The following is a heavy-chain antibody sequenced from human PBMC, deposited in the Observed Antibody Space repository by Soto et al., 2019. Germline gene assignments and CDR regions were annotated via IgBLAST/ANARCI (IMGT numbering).Heavy chain of an antibody. J-gene: IGHJ5*02. V-gene: IGHV1-69*06. CDR1: GGTFSSYA. D-gene: IGHD5-18*01. CDR3: ARNTAMAKYNWFDP. CDR2: IIPIFGTA. Sequence: SVKVSCKASGGTFSSYAISWVRQAPGQGLEWMGGIIPIFGTANYAQKFQGRVTITADKSTSTAYMELSSLRSEDTAVYYCARNTAMAKYNWFDPWDQGTLVTVSS.